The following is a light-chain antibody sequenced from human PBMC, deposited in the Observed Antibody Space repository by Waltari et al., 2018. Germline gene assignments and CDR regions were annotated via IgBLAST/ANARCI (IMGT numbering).Light chain of an antibody. V-gene: IGKV3-20*01. CDR2: GAS. J-gene: IGKJ4*01. CDR1: QTVRTTY. CDR3: QQYDISPLT. Sequence: LTQSPGTLSLSPGERATLSCRASQTVRTTYLAWYQQKPGQAPTLLIYGASSRATGIPDRFSGSGSGTDFSLTISSLEPEDFAVYYCQQYDISPLTFGGGTKVETK.